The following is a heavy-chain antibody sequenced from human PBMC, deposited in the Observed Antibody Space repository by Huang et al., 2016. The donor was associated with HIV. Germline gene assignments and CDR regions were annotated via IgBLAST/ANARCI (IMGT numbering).Heavy chain of an antibody. V-gene: IGHV5-51*01. J-gene: IGHJ4*02. CDR3: ARRFSSSSGYFDY. CDR2: IFPEASDT. D-gene: IGHD6-6*01. Sequence: VQLVQSGAEVKKPGESLKISCKGSGYSFSSYWIAWVRQMPGKGMEWRGFIFPEASDTTYSPSFEGQVTISADKSIGTAYLQWSSLKASDTAMYYCARRFSSSSGYFDYWGQGSLVTVSS. CDR1: GYSFSSYW.